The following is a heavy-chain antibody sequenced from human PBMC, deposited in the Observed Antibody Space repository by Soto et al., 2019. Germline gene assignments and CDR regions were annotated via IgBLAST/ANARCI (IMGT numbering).Heavy chain of an antibody. CDR1: GFTFHYYA. Sequence: EVQLLDSGGGLVQPGGSLRLSCAASGFTFHYYAMTWVRQAPGKGLEWVSAISGLAGETYYADSVKGRFAISRDNSKKTLYLQMDSLRAEDTAVYFRAKGNLERRYDAETAYDYWGQGTLVTVSS. CDR2: ISGLAGET. V-gene: IGHV3-23*01. D-gene: IGHD1-1*01. J-gene: IGHJ4*02. CDR3: AKGNLERRYDAETAYDY.